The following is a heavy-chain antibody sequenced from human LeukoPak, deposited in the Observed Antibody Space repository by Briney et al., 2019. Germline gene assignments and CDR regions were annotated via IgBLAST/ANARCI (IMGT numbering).Heavy chain of an antibody. J-gene: IGHJ5*02. D-gene: IGHD2-15*01. CDR2: MNPNSGNT. Sequence: ASVKISCKASGYTFTSYDINWVRQATGQGLEWMGWMNPNSGNTGYAQKFQGRVTITADKSTSTAYMELSSLRSEDTAVYYCARAQYCSGGSCYSGGNWFDPWGQGTLVTVSS. CDR3: ARAQYCSGGSCYSGGNWFDP. CDR1: GYTFTSYD. V-gene: IGHV1-8*01.